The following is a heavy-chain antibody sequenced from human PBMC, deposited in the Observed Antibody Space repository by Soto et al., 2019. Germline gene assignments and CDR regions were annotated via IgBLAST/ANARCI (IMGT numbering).Heavy chain of an antibody. J-gene: IGHJ6*02. CDR1: GGSISSGGYS. CDR3: ARAHYGDYGYGMDV. Sequence: SETLSLTCAVSGGSISSGGYSWTWIRQPPGRGLEWIGYIYDSGTTYYNPSLKSRVTISVDRSKNQFSLKLSSVTAADTAVYYCARAHYGDYGYGMDVWGQGTTVTVSS. V-gene: IGHV4-30-2*01. CDR2: IYDSGTT. D-gene: IGHD4-17*01.